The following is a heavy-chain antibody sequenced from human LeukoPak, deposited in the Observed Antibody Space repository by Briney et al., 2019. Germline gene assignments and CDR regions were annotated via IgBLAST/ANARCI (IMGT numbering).Heavy chain of an antibody. CDR3: GREGMGQQWVPLLGRDV. CDR1: GFTFSSYG. D-gene: IGHD6-19*01. Sequence: GGSLRLSCAASGFTFSSYGMHWVRQAPGKGLEWVAVIWYDGSNKYYADSVKGRFTISRDNSKNTLYLQMNSLRAEDTAVYYCGREGMGQQWVPLLGRDVGAKGPRVTVS. V-gene: IGHV3-33*01. J-gene: IGHJ6*04. CDR2: IWYDGSNK.